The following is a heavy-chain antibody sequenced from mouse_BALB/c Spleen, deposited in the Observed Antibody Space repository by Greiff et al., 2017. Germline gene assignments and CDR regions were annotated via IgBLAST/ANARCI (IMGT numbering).Heavy chain of an antibody. D-gene: IGHD1-1*02. CDR3: ARDYGHGLFAY. Sequence: VQLQESGPGLVAPSQSLSITCTASGFSLTSYGVHWVRQPPGKGLEWLGVIWAGGSTNYNSALMSRLSISKDNSKSQVVLKMNSLQTDDTAMYYCARDYGHGLFAYWGQGTLVTVSA. J-gene: IGHJ3*01. CDR1: GFSLTSYG. CDR2: IWAGGST. V-gene: IGHV2-9*02.